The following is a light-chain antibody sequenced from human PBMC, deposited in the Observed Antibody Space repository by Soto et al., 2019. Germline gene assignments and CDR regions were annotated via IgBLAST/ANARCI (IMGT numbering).Light chain of an antibody. V-gene: IGKV3-15*01. Sequence: EIVMTQSPATLSVSPGERATLSCRASQSVSGNLAWYQQKPGQAPRLLIYGASTRATGLPARFSGSGSGTEFTLTISSLQSEDFAVYYCQQHNNWPPITFGQGTRLEIK. J-gene: IGKJ5*01. CDR2: GAS. CDR1: QSVSGN. CDR3: QQHNNWPPIT.